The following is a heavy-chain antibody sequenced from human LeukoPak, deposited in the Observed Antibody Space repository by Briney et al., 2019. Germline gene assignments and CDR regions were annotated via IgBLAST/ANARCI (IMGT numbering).Heavy chain of an antibody. CDR1: GFTFDDYA. CDR2: ISWNSGSI. V-gene: IGHV3-9*01. J-gene: IGHJ4*02. D-gene: IGHD6-13*01. Sequence: GRSLRLSCAASGFTFDDYAMHWVRQAPGKGLEWVSGISWNSGSIGYADSVKGRFTISRDNAKNSLYLQMNSLRAEGTALYYCAKDTNLRAAGFDYWGQGTLVTVSS. CDR3: AKDTNLRAAGFDY.